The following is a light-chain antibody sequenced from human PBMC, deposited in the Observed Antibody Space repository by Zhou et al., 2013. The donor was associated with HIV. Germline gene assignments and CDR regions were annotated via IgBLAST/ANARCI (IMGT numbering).Light chain of an antibody. V-gene: IGKV3-15*01. CDR2: GSF. Sequence: EMVMTQSPATLSVSPGGRATLSCRASQTIRTNLAWYQQKPGQAPRLLIYGSFTRATGTPDRFIGSGSGTDFTLTITSLQSEDSAVYYCQQYNNWPTFGGGTKVEIK. CDR1: QTIRTN. J-gene: IGKJ4*01. CDR3: QQYNNWPT.